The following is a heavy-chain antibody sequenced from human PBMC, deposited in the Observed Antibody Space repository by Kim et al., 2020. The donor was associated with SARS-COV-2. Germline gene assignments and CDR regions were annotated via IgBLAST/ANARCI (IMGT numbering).Heavy chain of an antibody. Sequence: GGSLRLSCAASGFTFSSYGMHWVRQAPGKGLEWVAVISYDGSNKYYADSVKGRFTISRDNSKNTLYLQMNSLRAEDTAVYYCARDLTVVTPTFDYYYGMDVWGQGTTVTVSS. CDR1: GFTFSSYG. V-gene: IGHV3-33*05. D-gene: IGHD2-21*02. CDR2: ISYDGSNK. CDR3: ARDLTVVTPTFDYYYGMDV. J-gene: IGHJ6*02.